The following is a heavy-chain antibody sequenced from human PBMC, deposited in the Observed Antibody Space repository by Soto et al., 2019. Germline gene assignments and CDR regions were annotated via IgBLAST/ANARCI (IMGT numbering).Heavy chain of an antibody. CDR2: IYYSGST. V-gene: IGHV4-31*03. J-gene: IGHJ6*02. D-gene: IGHD3-10*01. CDR3: ARVLRGVISTDLYGMDV. CDR1: CGSISSGGYY. Sequence: SGTLCLTCTVSCGSISSGGYYWSWIRQQAGKGLEWIGYIYYSGSTYYNPSLKSRVTISVDTSKNQFSLKLSSVTAADTAVYYCARVLRGVISTDLYGMDVWGQGTTVTVSS.